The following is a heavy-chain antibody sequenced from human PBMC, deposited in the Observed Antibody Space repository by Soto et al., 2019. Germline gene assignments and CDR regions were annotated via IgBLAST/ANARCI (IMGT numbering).Heavy chain of an antibody. J-gene: IGHJ4*02. CDR3: VAVDYGDY. CDR2: INTGNGNT. D-gene: IGHD6-19*01. V-gene: IGHV1-3*04. CDR1: GYTFTSYA. Sequence: QVQLVQSGAEVKKPGASVKVSCKTSGYTFTSYAVHWARQAPGKRLEWMGWINTGNGNTENSQKFQGSVTITRDTSASTAHMELSSLRSEDTAVYYCVAVDYGDYCCQRTLVTVSS.